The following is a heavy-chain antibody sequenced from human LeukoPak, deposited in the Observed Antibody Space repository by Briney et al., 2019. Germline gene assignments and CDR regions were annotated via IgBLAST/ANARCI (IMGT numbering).Heavy chain of an antibody. CDR3: ARVSPEIVVVTGTGAPDY. CDR1: GFTFSSYG. V-gene: IGHV3-33*01. D-gene: IGHD2-21*02. Sequence: GGSLRLSCAASGFTFSSYGIHWVRQAPGKGLEWVAVIGYDGSNKYYADSVKGRFTISRDNSKNTVYLQMNSLRAEDTAVYYCARVSPEIVVVTGTGAPDYWGQGTLVTVSP. J-gene: IGHJ4*02. CDR2: IGYDGSNK.